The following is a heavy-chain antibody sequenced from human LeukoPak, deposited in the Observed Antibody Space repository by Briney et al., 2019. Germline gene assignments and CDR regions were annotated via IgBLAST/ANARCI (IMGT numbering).Heavy chain of an antibody. J-gene: IGHJ4*02. D-gene: IGHD6-19*01. Sequence: SETLSLTCTVSAGSISSSIYYWGWIPQPPGKGLEWIVSIYYSGSTHSNPSLKGRATISVDTYKNQFSLQLSSVTAADTAVYYCARNSSGCNFDYWGEETLVTLS. CDR3: ARNSSGCNFDY. CDR2: IYYSGST. CDR1: AGSISSSIYY. V-gene: IGHV4-39*01.